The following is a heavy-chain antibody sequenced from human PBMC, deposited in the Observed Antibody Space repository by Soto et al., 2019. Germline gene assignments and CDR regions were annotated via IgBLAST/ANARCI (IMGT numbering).Heavy chain of an antibody. D-gene: IGHD6-13*01. CDR3: ARASRSSSSYYYYGMDV. Sequence: GGSLRLSCAASGFTFSSYDMHWVRQATGKGLEWVSAIGTAGDPYYPGSVKGRFTISRENAKNSLYLQMNSLRAGDTAVYYCARASRSSSSYYYYGMDVWGQGTTVTVSS. J-gene: IGHJ6*02. CDR2: IGTAGDP. CDR1: GFTFSSYD. V-gene: IGHV3-13*05.